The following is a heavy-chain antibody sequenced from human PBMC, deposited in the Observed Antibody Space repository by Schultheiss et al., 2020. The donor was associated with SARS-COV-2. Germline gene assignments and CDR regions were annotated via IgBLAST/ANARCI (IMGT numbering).Heavy chain of an antibody. J-gene: IGHJ4*02. D-gene: IGHD5-12*01. CDR3: AKDLGYSGYDWFDY. V-gene: IGHV3-30*02. Sequence: GGSLRLSCAASGFTFSSYGMHWVRQAPGKGLEWVAVIWYDGSNKYYADSVKGRFTISRDNSKNTLYLQMNSLRAEDTAVYYCAKDLGYSGYDWFDYWGQGTLVTVSS. CDR2: IWYDGSNK. CDR1: GFTFSSYG.